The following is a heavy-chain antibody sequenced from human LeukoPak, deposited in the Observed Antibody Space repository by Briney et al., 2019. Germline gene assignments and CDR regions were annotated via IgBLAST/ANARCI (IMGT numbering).Heavy chain of an antibody. CDR1: GFTFSSYS. D-gene: IGHD5-12*01. V-gene: IGHV3-21*01. J-gene: IGHJ4*02. Sequence: GGSLRLXCAASGFTFSSYSMNWVRQAPGKVLEWVSSISSSSSYIYYADSVKGRFTISRDNAKNSLYLQMNSLRAEDTAVYYCARDGGYGHFDYWGQGTLVTVSS. CDR2: ISSSSSYI. CDR3: ARDGGYGHFDY.